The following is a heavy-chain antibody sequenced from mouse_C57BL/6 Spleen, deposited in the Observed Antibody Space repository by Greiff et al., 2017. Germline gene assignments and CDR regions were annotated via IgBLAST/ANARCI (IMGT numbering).Heavy chain of an antibody. CDR1: GYTFTDYE. CDR3: TRSNWAYYAMDY. V-gene: IGHV1-15*01. J-gene: IGHJ4*01. D-gene: IGHD4-1*01. Sequence: QVQLKQSGAELVRPGASVTLSCKASGYTFTDYEMHWVKQTPVHGLEWIGAIDPETGGTAYNQKFKGKAILTADKSSSTAYMELRSLTSEDSAVYYCTRSNWAYYAMDYWGQGTSVTVSS. CDR2: IDPETGGT.